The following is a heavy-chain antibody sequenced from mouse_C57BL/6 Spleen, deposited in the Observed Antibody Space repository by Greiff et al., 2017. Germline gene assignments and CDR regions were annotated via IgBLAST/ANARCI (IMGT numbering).Heavy chain of an antibody. J-gene: IGHJ2*01. V-gene: IGHV1-69*01. CDR1: GYTFTSYW. D-gene: IGHD2-12*01. CDR2: IDPSDSYT. Sequence: QVQLQQPGAELVMPGATVKLSCKASGYTFTSYWMHWVKQRPGQGLEWIGEIDPSDSYTNYNQKFKGKSTVTVDKSSSTAYMQLSSLTSEDAAVYYCARREHDKGFDYWGQGTTLTVSS. CDR3: ARREHDKGFDY.